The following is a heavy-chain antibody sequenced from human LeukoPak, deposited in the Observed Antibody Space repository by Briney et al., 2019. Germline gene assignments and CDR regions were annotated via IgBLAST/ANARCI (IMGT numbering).Heavy chain of an antibody. CDR3: ARGRTAGGGWYGDVFDY. Sequence: PSETLSLTCTVSGGSISSYYWSWLRQPPGKGLEGIGYIYYSGSTNYNPSLKSRVTISVDTSKNQFSLKLSSVTAADTAVYYCARGRTAGGGWYGDVFDYWGQGTLVTVSS. J-gene: IGHJ4*02. D-gene: IGHD6-19*01. V-gene: IGHV4-59*01. CDR2: IYYSGST. CDR1: GGSISSYY.